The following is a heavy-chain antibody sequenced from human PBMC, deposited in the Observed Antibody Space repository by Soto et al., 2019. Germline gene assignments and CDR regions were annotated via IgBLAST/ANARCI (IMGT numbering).Heavy chain of an antibody. D-gene: IGHD3-9*01. Sequence: EVHLLESGGNLVQPGGSLRLSCAASGFTFSSYAMSWVRQAPGKGPEWVSSISGSGDVIHYADSVKGRFTISRDNSKNKLVLPMNSLRAEDTAVYYCAKAIRFLDMALDNWGQGALVTVSS. V-gene: IGHV3-23*01. CDR3: AKAIRFLDMALDN. J-gene: IGHJ4*02. CDR1: GFTFSSYA. CDR2: ISGSGDVI.